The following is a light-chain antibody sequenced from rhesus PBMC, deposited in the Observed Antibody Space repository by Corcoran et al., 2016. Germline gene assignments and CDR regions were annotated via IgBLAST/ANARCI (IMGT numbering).Light chain of an antibody. CDR3: QQYTSRPPT. Sequence: DIQMTQSPSSVSASVGDRVTITCRASQGISSYLAWYQQKPGKAPKLLIYYATTLQSGVPSRFSGNGVGTEFTLTIRGPQPEDFATYYCQQYTSRPPTFGGGAKVEIK. J-gene: IGKJ4*01. CDR1: QGISSY. CDR2: YAT. V-gene: IGKV1-25*01.